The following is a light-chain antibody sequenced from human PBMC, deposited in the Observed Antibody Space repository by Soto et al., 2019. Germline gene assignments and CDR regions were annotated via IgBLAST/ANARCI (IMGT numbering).Light chain of an antibody. Sequence: VMTQSPATLSVSPGEIATLSCRASQRISNSLAWDQQRPCQAPRLLIYGASTSATGIPARFSGSGSGTDCTLTISALQSADFAVYYCHQYSNWPPFTFGPGTKVDIK. CDR1: QRISNS. V-gene: IGKV3-15*01. CDR3: HQYSNWPPFT. J-gene: IGKJ3*01. CDR2: GAS.